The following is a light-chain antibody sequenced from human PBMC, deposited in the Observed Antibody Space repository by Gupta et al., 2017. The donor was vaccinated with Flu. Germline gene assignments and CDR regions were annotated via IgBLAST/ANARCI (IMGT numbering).Light chain of an antibody. CDR3: QQYYCTPFT. V-gene: IGKV4-1*01. CDR2: WAS. J-gene: IGKJ3*01. Sequence: DIVMTQSPDSLGVSLGERATINCKSSQSVLFSSNNKDYLAWYQQKPGQPPKLLLYWASTRESGVPDRFSGSGSGTDFTLTITNLQAEDLAVYYCQQYYCTPFTFGHGTKVDVK. CDR1: QSVLFSSNNKDY.